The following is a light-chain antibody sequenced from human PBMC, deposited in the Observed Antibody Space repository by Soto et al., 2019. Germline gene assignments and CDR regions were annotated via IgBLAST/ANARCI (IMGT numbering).Light chain of an antibody. CDR3: AAWDDSLI. Sequence: QSVLTQPPSASGTPGQRVTISCSGSSSNIGRNDVYWYQQRPGTAPKIVIYRNNQRPSGVTDRFSGSKSGTSASLAISGLRSEDEADYYCAAWDDSLIFGGGTQLTVL. CDR1: SSNIGRND. J-gene: IGLJ2*01. CDR2: RNN. V-gene: IGLV1-47*01.